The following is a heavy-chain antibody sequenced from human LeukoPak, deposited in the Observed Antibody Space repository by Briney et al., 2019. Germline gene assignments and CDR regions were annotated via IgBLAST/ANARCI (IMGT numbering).Heavy chain of an antibody. CDR1: GFTFSSHA. Sequence: GGSLRLSCAASGFTFSSHAMSWVRQAPGKGLEWVSATSGSGGTTYYADSVKGRFTISRDNSKDTLYLQMNSLRAEDTAVYYCAKGYSSSQSFDYWGQGTLVTVSS. CDR2: TSGSGGTT. D-gene: IGHD6-13*01. CDR3: AKGYSSSQSFDY. J-gene: IGHJ4*02. V-gene: IGHV3-23*01.